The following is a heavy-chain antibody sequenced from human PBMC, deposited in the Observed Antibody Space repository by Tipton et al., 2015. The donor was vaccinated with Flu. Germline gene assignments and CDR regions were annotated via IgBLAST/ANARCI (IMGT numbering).Heavy chain of an antibody. D-gene: IGHD5-12*01. CDR1: GYIFSTYW. J-gene: IGHJ4*02. CDR3: ARHGYGYSDY. V-gene: IGHV5-51*01. Sequence: VQLVQSGAEVKEPGQSLKISCRTSGYIFSTYWIAWVRQMPGKGLEWMGVIYPSDSDTRYNPSFQGQVTISVDKSTSTAYLQWRSLKASDTALYYCARHGYGYSDYWGQGTQVTVSS. CDR2: IYPSDSDT.